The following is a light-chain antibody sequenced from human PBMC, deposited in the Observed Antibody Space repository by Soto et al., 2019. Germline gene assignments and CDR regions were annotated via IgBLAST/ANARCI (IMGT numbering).Light chain of an antibody. CDR3: HTYDKSLGGWV. CDR2: GNT. CDR1: SSNIGAGYH. V-gene: IGLV1-40*01. Sequence: QSVLTQPPSVSGAPGQTVTISCPGSSSNIGAGYHVHWYMQLPGKAPKLLIFGNTNRPSGVPDRVSGSRSGSSASLAISGLQAEDEGDYYCHTYDKSLGGWVFGGGTKLTVL. J-gene: IGLJ3*02.